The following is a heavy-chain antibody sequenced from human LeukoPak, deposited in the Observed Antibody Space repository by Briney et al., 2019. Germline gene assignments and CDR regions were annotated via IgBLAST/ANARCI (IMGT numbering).Heavy chain of an antibody. V-gene: IGHV1-8*01. CDR3: ASTVRIAAAGVYYFDY. CDR2: MNPNSGNT. J-gene: IGHJ4*02. D-gene: IGHD6-13*01. CDR1: GYTFTSYD. Sequence: GSSVKVSCKASGYTFTSYDINWVRQATGQGLEWMGWMNPNSGNTGYAQKFQGRVTMTRNTSISTAYMELSSLRSEDAAVYYCASTVRIAAAGVYYFDYWGQGTLVTVSS.